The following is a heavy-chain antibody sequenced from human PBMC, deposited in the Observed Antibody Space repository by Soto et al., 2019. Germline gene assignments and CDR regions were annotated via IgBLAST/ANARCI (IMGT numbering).Heavy chain of an antibody. J-gene: IGHJ4*02. V-gene: IGHV3-74*01. CDR3: TRGSGGFVAY. Sequence: GGSLRLSCAASGFTFSSHWIHWVRQDPGKGLVWVSRINTDGSYTNYADSVEGRFTISRDNAKNTVYLQMNSLRAEDTAVYYCTRGSGGFVAYWGQGTLVTVSS. CDR1: GFTFSSHW. CDR2: INTDGSYT. D-gene: IGHD2-15*01.